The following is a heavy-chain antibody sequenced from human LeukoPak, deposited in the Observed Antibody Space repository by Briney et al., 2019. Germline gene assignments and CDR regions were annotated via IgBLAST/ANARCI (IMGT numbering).Heavy chain of an antibody. J-gene: IGHJ4*02. Sequence: GGSLRLSCVASGFTFNSYAMSWVRQAPGKGLEWVSAITDSGYTTYYADSVKGRFTISRDNSKNTVYLQMNSLRVEDTAVYYCARPPAIYASLSFDYWGQGALVTVSS. V-gene: IGHV3-23*01. CDR1: GFTFNSYA. CDR2: ITDSGYTT. D-gene: IGHD5/OR15-5a*01. CDR3: ARPPAIYASLSFDY.